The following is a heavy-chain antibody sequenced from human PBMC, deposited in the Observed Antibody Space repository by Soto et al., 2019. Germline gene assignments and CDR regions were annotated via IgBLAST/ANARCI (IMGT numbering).Heavy chain of an antibody. J-gene: IGHJ4*02. V-gene: IGHV4-59*08. Sequence: SEPLSLTCTVSGGSIRDYYWSWIRQPPGKGLEWIGYIYYSVNTNYNPSLKSRVTISTDTSKNQFSLKLSSVTAADTAVYYCARTHFDILTGYYKSVGYFDYWGQGTLVTVSS. CDR2: IYYSVNT. CDR3: ARTHFDILTGYYKSVGYFDY. D-gene: IGHD3-9*01. CDR1: GGSIRDYY.